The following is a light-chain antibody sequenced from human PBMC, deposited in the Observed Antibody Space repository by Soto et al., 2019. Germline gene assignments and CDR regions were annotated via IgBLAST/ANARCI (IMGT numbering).Light chain of an antibody. J-gene: IGKJ1*01. V-gene: IGKV3-20*01. Sequence: EIVMTQSPSTLSVSPWERSTLSFSASQSVSSNLAWYQQKPGQAPRFLIYGASSRATGIPDRFSGSGSGTDFTLTISRLEPEDFAVYYCQQYGRSPTTFGQGTKVDI. CDR1: QSVSSN. CDR3: QQYGRSPTT. CDR2: GAS.